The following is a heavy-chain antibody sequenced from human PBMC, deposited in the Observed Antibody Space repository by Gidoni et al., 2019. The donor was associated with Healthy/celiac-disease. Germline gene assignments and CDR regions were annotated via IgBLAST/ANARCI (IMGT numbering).Heavy chain of an antibody. D-gene: IGHD5-18*01. CDR1: GGSISSGGYY. V-gene: IGHV4-31*03. J-gene: IGHJ6*02. CDR3: ARDAVDTAMRPRYYGMDV. Sequence: QVQLQESGPGLVKPSQTLSLTCTVSGGSISSGGYYWSCIRQHPGKGLEWIGYIYYSGSTYYNPSLKSRVTISVDTSKNQFSLKLSSVTAADTAVYYCARDAVDTAMRPRYYGMDVWGQGTTVTVSS. CDR2: IYYSGST.